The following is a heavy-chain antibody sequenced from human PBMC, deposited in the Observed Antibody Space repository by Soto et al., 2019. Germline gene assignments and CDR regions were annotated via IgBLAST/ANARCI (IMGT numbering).Heavy chain of an antibody. CDR2: IYRGGDT. D-gene: IGHD3-10*01. CDR1: GFTVSYNY. V-gene: IGHV3-53*01. J-gene: IGHJ3*02. Sequence: EVQLVESGGGLIQPGGSLRLSCAVYGFTVSYNYMNWVRQAPGKGLEWVSVIYRGGDTFYADSVKGRFTISRDNSKNTLYLQMNSLRAEDTAVYYCARGMYGSGSYYIGDAFDMWGQGTMVTVSS. CDR3: ARGMYGSGSYYIGDAFDM.